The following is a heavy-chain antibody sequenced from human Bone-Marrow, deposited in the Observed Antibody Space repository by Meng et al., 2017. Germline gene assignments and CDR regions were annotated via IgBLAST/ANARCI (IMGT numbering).Heavy chain of an antibody. V-gene: IGHV3-23*01. J-gene: IGHJ4*02. Sequence: GGSLRLSCDVSGLTFSTSAFNWVRRAPGKGLEYVASITGSETPTTLAFHADSVRGRFTISRDDSRSSLYLQMNNLRVDDTAVYYCGGVRGVYRGAQYWGQGVPVTVSS. CDR3: GGVRGVYRGAQY. D-gene: IGHD3-10*01. CDR2: ITGSETPTTLA. CDR1: GLTFSTSA.